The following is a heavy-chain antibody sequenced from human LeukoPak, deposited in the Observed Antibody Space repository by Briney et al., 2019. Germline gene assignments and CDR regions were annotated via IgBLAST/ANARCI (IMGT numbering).Heavy chain of an antibody. CDR1: GFTFSSYS. V-gene: IGHV3-48*02. Sequence: GGSLRLSCAASGFTFSSYSMNWVRQAPGKGLEWVSYISSSSTIYYADSVKGRFTISRDNAKNSLYQQMNSLRDEDTAVYYCATTYYDSSGPSLFDYWGQGTLVTVSS. CDR3: ATTYYDSSGPSLFDY. D-gene: IGHD3-22*01. J-gene: IGHJ4*02. CDR2: ISSSSTI.